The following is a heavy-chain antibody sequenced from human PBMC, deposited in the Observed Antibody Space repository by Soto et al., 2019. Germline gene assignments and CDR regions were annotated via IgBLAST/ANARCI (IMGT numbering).Heavy chain of an antibody. D-gene: IGHD3-3*01. V-gene: IGHV1-3*01. Sequence: ASVKVSCKASGYTFTSYAIHWVRQAPGQRLEWMGWINAGNGNTKYSQKFQGRVTITRDTSASTAYMELSSLRSQDTAVYYCARVLGVAKGDYWGQGTLVTVS. CDR3: ARVLGVAKGDY. J-gene: IGHJ4*02. CDR2: INAGNGNT. CDR1: GYTFTSYA.